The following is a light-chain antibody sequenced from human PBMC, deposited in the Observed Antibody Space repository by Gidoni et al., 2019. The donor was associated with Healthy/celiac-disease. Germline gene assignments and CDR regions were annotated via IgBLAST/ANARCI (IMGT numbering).Light chain of an antibody. CDR2: DSS. Sequence: DIQMNQSPSSLSASVGDRVTITCQASQDISNYLNWYQQKPGKATKLLIYDSSNLETGVPSRFSGSGSGTDFTFTISSLQPEDIATYYCQQYDNLPPYTFXQXTKLEIK. J-gene: IGKJ2*01. CDR3: QQYDNLPPYT. V-gene: IGKV1-33*01. CDR1: QDISNY.